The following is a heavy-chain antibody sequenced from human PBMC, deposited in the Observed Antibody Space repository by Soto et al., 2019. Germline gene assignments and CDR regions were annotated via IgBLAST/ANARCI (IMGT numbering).Heavy chain of an antibody. CDR1: GGSISSGGYY. CDR2: IYYSGST. D-gene: IGHD5-18*01. V-gene: IGHV4-31*03. Sequence: SEALSLTCTVSGGSISSGGYYWSWIRQHPGKGLEWIGYIYYSGSTYYNPSLKSRVTISVDTSKNQFSLKLSSVTAADTAVYYCARCGGYSYDIDYWGQGTLVTVSS. J-gene: IGHJ4*02. CDR3: ARCGGYSYDIDY.